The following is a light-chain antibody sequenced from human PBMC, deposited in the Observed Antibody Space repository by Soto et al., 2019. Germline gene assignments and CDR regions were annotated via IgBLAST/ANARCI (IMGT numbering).Light chain of an antibody. CDR1: QSLTNSF. CDR2: DTS. Sequence: VLTQSPGTLSLSPGERATLSCRASQSLTNSFMAWYQQKPGQAPRLLIYDTSSRASGIPDRFSGSGSGTDFTLTISRLETEDFAVFYCQQYGTSEIIFGQGTLLEIK. J-gene: IGKJ5*01. V-gene: IGKV3-20*01. CDR3: QQYGTSEII.